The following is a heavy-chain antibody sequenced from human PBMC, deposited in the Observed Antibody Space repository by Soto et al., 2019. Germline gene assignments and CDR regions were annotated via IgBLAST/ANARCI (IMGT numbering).Heavy chain of an antibody. V-gene: IGHV3-33*01. CDR1: GFTFSSYG. Sequence: PGGSLRLSCAASGFTFSSYGMHWVRQAPGKGLDWVAVIWYDGSNKYYADSVKGRFTISRDNSKNTLYLQMNSLRAEDTAVYYCARDKENCSGGSCYPNYMDVWGKGPRSPSP. J-gene: IGHJ6*03. CDR3: ARDKENCSGGSCYPNYMDV. CDR2: IWYDGSNK. D-gene: IGHD2-15*01.